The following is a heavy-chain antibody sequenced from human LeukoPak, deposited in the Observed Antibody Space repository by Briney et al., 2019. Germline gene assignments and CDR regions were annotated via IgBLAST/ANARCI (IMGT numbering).Heavy chain of an antibody. CDR1: GGSISSYY. CDR3: ARGFYGSGSYSPPYYYMDV. J-gene: IGHJ6*03. CDR2: IYYNGST. Sequence: SETLSLTCTVPGGSISSYYWSWIRQPPGKGLEWIGYIYYNGSTNYNPSLKSRVTISVDTSKNQFSLKLSSVTAADTAVYYCARGFYGSGSYSPPYYYMDVWGKGTTVTISS. D-gene: IGHD3-10*01. V-gene: IGHV4-59*01.